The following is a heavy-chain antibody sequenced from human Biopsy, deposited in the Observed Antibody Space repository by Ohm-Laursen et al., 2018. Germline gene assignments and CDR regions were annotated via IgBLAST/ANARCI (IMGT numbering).Heavy chain of an antibody. V-gene: IGHV3-73*01. D-gene: IGHD4-23*01. Sequence: SLRLSCAASGFTFGDSAMHWARQASGKGLEWIGRIRSKVNNYATAYAASVTGRFTTSRDDSKNTAYLQMNSLKTEDTAVYYCTTYDNSGDYRDYWGQGTQVTVSS. CDR1: GFTFGDSA. CDR3: TTYDNSGDYRDY. J-gene: IGHJ4*02. CDR2: IRSKVNNYAT.